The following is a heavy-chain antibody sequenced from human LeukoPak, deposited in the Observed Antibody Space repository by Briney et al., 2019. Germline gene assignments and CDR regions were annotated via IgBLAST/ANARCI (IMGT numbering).Heavy chain of an antibody. CDR1: GGSISSYY. D-gene: IGHD3-3*01. Sequence: SETLSLTCTVSGGSISSYYWSWIRQPPGKGLEWIGYIYYSGSTNYNPSLKSRVTISVDTSKNQFSLKLSSVTAADTAVYCCARDLHTYYDFWSGYYKDYYMDVWGKGTTVTVSS. CDR3: ARDLHTYYDFWSGYYKDYYMDV. V-gene: IGHV4-59*01. CDR2: IYYSGST. J-gene: IGHJ6*03.